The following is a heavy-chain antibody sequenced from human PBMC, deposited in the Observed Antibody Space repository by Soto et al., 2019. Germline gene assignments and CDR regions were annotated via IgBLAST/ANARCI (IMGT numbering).Heavy chain of an antibody. CDR2: INHSGST. CDR1: GGSFSGYY. V-gene: IGHV4-34*01. D-gene: IGHD3-10*01. CDR3: ARTHYYGSGSYYPYRGYYYYGMDV. J-gene: IGHJ6*02. Sequence: SETLSLTCAVYGGSFSGYYWSWIRQPPGKGLEWIGEINHSGSTNYNPSLKSRVTISVDTSKNQFSLKLSSVTAADTAVYYCARTHYYGSGSYYPYRGYYYYGMDVWGQGTTVTVS.